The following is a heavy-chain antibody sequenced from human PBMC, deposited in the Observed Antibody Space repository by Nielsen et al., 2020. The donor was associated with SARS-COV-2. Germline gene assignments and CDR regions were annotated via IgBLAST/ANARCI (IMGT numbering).Heavy chain of an antibody. Sequence: SETLSLTCTVSGGSITTSFWAWLRQPPGKGLEWIGNVYDTGSTKYNSSLKSRIGISVDTSKKQISLRLISVTAADTAVYYGARVTENWFDPWGQGTLVTVSS. J-gene: IGHJ5*02. CDR1: GGSITTSF. CDR3: ARVTENWFDP. CDR2: VYDTGST. V-gene: IGHV4-59*01.